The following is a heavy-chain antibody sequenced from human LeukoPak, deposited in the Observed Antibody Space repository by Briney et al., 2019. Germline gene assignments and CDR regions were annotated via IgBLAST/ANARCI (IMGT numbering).Heavy chain of an antibody. CDR1: GFTFNNYP. Sequence: QAGGSLRLSCAASGFTFNNYPMNWARQAPGKALEWVSSISGSGGNTYYADSVKGRFTISRDNSKDSLYLHMNSLRAEDTAVYYCAKSVRFEAYTNLPFDYWGQGTLVTVSS. CDR3: AKSVRFEAYTNLPFDY. V-gene: IGHV3-23*01. D-gene: IGHD2/OR15-2a*01. J-gene: IGHJ4*02. CDR2: ISGSGGNT.